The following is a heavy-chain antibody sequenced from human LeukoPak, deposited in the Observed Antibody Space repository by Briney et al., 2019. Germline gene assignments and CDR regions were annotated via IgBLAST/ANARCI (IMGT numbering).Heavy chain of an antibody. J-gene: IGHJ4*02. CDR3: ARGRDGYKHFDY. CDR1: GGTFSSYT. V-gene: IGHV1-69*08. Sequence: SVKVSCKASGGTFSSYTISWVRQAPGQGLEWMGRIIPILGRANYAQKLQGRVTITADKSTSTAYMELSSLRSEDTTVYYCARGRDGYKHFDYWGQGTLVTVSS. D-gene: IGHD5-24*01. CDR2: IIPILGRA.